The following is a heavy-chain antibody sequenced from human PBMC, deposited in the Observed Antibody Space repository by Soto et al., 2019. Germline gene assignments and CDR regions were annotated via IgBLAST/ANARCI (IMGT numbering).Heavy chain of an antibody. J-gene: IGHJ4*02. CDR1: GFTVSSNY. D-gene: IGHD3-22*01. Sequence: GGSLRLSCAASGFTVSSNYMSWVRQAPGKGLEWVSVIYSGGSTYYADSVKSRFTISRDNSKNTLYLQMNSLRAEDTAVYYCARERMDSSGYSYFDYWGQGTLVTVSS. CDR2: IYSGGST. CDR3: ARERMDSSGYSYFDY. V-gene: IGHV3-53*01.